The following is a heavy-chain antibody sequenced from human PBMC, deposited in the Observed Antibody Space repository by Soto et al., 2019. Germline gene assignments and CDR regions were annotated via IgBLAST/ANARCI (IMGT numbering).Heavy chain of an antibody. Sequence: EVQLLESGGGLVQPGGSLRLSCAASGFTFSSYARSWVRQAPGQGLEWVSAISGSGSNPYYADSVKGRFTISRDNSKNTLYLQVTSPIAEDNAVYYRAKTASMTTRDGIDHWGQETQVTV. D-gene: IGHD4-17*01. V-gene: IGHV3-23*01. CDR3: AKTASMTTRDGIDH. J-gene: IGHJ4*02. CDR1: GFTFSSYA. CDR2: ISGSGSNP.